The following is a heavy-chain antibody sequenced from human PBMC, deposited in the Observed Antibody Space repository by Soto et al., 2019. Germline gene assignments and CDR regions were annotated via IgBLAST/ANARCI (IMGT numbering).Heavy chain of an antibody. J-gene: IGHJ4*02. CDR3: ARGDGYIYGNTFDS. Sequence: ELQLVESGGGLVQPGGSLRLSCAASGFTFSNYEMNWVRQAPGKGLEWVSYISRSASTIYYADSVKGRFTISRDNAKNSLYLQINSLRAEDTAVYYCARGDGYIYGNTFDSWGQGTLVTVSS. V-gene: IGHV3-48*03. D-gene: IGHD5-18*01. CDR2: ISRSASTI. CDR1: GFTFSNYE.